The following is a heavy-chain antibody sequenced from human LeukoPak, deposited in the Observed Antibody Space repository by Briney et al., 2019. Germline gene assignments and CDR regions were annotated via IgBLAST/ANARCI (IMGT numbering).Heavy chain of an antibody. CDR3: AKGTGTTFRSGYCFPFDY. CDR2: ISGNGANT. D-gene: IGHD3-3*01. J-gene: IGHJ4*02. Sequence: GGSLRLSCAASGFAFSNYGMGWVRQTPGKGLEWLSSISGNGANTYHADSVKGRFTISRDSSKNTLYLQMNRLRAEDTAVYYCAKGTGTTFRSGYCFPFDYWGQGTLVTVSS. V-gene: IGHV3-23*01. CDR1: GFAFSNYG.